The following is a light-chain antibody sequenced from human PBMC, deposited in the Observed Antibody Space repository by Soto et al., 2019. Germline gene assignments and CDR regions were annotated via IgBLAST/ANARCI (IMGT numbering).Light chain of an antibody. CDR2: GPS. CDR3: HQHGSSPFT. CDR1: QTLRVNN. Sequence: EVVLTQSPATLSLSPGDSAALSCWASQTLRVNNFAWYHQKPGQPPRLLVYGPSGRATGIPDRFSGSGSRTVFNLTINSVEPEAFGKNDCHQHGSSPFTYGPGTKV. V-gene: IGKV3-20*01. J-gene: IGKJ3*01.